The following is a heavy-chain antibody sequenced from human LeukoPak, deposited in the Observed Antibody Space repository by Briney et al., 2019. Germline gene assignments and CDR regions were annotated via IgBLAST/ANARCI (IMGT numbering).Heavy chain of an antibody. CDR3: ARNGAYGPLDY. CDR2: ISLYNGDT. Sequence: PAASVKVSCKASGYSFTSYGISWVRQAPGQGLEWMGWISLYNGDTNYAQKVQGRVTMTTDTSTNTAYMELWSLRSDDTAVYYCARNGAYGPLDYWGQGTLVTVSS. V-gene: IGHV1-18*01. CDR1: GYSFTSYG. J-gene: IGHJ4*02. D-gene: IGHD2-8*01.